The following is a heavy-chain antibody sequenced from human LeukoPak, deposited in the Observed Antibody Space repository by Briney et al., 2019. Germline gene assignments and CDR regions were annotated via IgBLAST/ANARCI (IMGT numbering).Heavy chain of an antibody. D-gene: IGHD5-18*01. CDR3: AKDLSWNTADR. V-gene: IGHV3-74*01. CDR2: INPDGTII. CDR1: GFTYTDYW. Sequence: GGSLRLSCVGSGFTYTDYWMHWFRQAPGKGPVWVSRINPDGTIIDYADSVKGRFSISRDNTKNLLYLQMNGLRADDTAVYYCAKDLSWNTADRWGQGILVTVSS. J-gene: IGHJ5*02.